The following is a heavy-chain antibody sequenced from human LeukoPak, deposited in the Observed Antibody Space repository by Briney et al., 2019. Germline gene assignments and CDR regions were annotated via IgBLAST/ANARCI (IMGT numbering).Heavy chain of an antibody. J-gene: IGHJ2*01. Sequence: SETLSLTCTVSGGSISSGGYYWSWIRQHPGKGLEWIGYIYYSGSTNYNPSLKSRVTISVDTSKNQFSLKLSSVTAADTAVYYCARRGYSYGYSYFDLWGRGTLVTVSS. CDR1: GGSISSGGYY. V-gene: IGHV4-61*08. D-gene: IGHD5-18*01. CDR2: IYYSGST. CDR3: ARRGYSYGYSYFDL.